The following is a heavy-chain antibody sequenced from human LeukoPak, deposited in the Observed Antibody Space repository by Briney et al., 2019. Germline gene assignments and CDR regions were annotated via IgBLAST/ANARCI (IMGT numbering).Heavy chain of an antibody. V-gene: IGHV3-30*18. D-gene: IGHD4-17*01. CDR2: ISYDGSNK. Sequence: PGRSLRLSCAASGFTSSSYGMHWVRQAPGKGLEWVAVISYDGSNKYYADSVKGRFTISRDNSKNTLYLQMNSLRVEDTAVYYCAKDVGDSYFDYWGQGTLVTVSS. J-gene: IGHJ4*02. CDR1: GFTSSSYG. CDR3: AKDVGDSYFDY.